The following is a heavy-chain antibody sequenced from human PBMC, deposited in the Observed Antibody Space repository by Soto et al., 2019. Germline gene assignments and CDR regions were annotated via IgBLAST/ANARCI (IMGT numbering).Heavy chain of an antibody. V-gene: IGHV3-30-3*01. CDR2: ISYDGSDK. CDR3: AREVESLDC. Sequence: GGSLRLSCAASGFTFSSYAMHWVRQAPGKGLEWVTLISYDGSDKYYADSVQGRFTISRDNSENTLYLQMNSLRTEDTAVYYCAREVESLDCWGRGTLVTVSS. CDR1: GFTFSSYA. J-gene: IGHJ4*02.